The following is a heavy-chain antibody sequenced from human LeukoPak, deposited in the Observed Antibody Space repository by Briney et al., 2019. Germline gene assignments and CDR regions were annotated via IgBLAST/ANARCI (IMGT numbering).Heavy chain of an antibody. J-gene: IGHJ3*02. Sequence: SETLSLTCTVSGGSISSYYWSWIRQPPGKGLEWIGYIYYSGSTNYNPSLKSRVTISVDTSKNHFSLKLSSVTAADTAVYYCARAIAAAGIYAFDIWGQGTVVTVSS. CDR1: GGSISSYY. CDR3: ARAIAAAGIYAFDI. D-gene: IGHD6-13*01. V-gene: IGHV4-59*01. CDR2: IYYSGST.